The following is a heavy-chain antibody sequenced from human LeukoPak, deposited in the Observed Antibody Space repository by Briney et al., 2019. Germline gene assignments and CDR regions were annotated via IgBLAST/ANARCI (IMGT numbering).Heavy chain of an antibody. CDR1: GYTFTSYD. D-gene: IGHD6-19*01. V-gene: IGHV1-8*01. J-gene: IGHJ4*02. Sequence: ASVKVSCKASGYTFTSYDINWVRQATGQGLEWMGWMNPNSGNTGYAQKFQGRVTMTRNTSISTAYMELSSLRSEDTAVYYCAISSGWDGDYFDYWGQGTLVTVSS. CDR3: AISSGWDGDYFDY. CDR2: MNPNSGNT.